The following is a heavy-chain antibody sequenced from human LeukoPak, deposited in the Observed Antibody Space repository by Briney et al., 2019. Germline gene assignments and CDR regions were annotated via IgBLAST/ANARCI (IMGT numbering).Heavy chain of an antibody. CDR1: GYTFDDYG. CDR2: INWNGGST. D-gene: IGHD3-10*01. Sequence: GGDLRLCCAASGYTFDDYGMSGVNQAPGKGLQWVSGINWNGGSTGYADSVKGRFTISRVNAKNSLYLQMNSLRAEETALYCCARDASSSYGSGSDYWGQGTLVTVSS. J-gene: IGHJ4*02. CDR3: ARDASSSYGSGSDY. V-gene: IGHV3-20*04.